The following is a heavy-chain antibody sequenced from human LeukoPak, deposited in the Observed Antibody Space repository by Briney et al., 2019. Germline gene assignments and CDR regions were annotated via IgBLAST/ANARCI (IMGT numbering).Heavy chain of an antibody. CDR1: GGSISSSNW. Sequence: PSETLSLTCAVSGGSISSSNWWSWVRQPPGKGLEWIGEIYHSGSTNYNPSLKSRVTMSVDKSKNQFPLKLSSVTAADTAVYYCARRRNSSGWWGWFDPWGQGTLVTVSS. J-gene: IGHJ5*02. CDR3: ARRRNSSGWWGWFDP. V-gene: IGHV4-4*02. CDR2: IYHSGST. D-gene: IGHD6-19*01.